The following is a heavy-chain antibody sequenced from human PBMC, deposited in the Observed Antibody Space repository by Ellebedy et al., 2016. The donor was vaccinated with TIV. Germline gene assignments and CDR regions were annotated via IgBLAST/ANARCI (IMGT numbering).Heavy chain of an antibody. CDR1: GFTFSSSA. D-gene: IGHD3-10*01. CDR2: ISSTGSRT. V-gene: IGHV3-23*01. J-gene: IGHJ4*02. Sequence: GESLKISCAASGFTFSSSAMSWVRQAPGKGLEWVPTISSTGSRTYYADSVEGRFIISRDNSKKTLYLQMNSLRAEDTAVYYCVRDDGPSGSYLFDYWGQGTLVTVSS. CDR3: VRDDGPSGSYLFDY.